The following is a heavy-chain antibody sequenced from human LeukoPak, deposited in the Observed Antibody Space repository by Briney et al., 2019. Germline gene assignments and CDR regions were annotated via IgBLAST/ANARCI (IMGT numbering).Heavy chain of an antibody. CDR1: GFTFGSYS. V-gene: IGHV3-21*01. CDR3: ARERVDGYNYVYYFDY. J-gene: IGHJ4*02. D-gene: IGHD5-24*01. Sequence: GGSLRLSCAASGFTFGSYSMNWVRQAPGKGLEWVSSISSSSSYIHYADSVKGRFTISRDNAKNSLYLQMNSLRAEDTAVYYCARERVDGYNYVYYFDYWGQGTLVTVSS. CDR2: ISSSSSYI.